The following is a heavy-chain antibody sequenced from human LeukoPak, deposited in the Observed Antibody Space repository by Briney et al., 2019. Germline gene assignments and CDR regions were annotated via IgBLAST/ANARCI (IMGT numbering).Heavy chain of an antibody. CDR2: ISWNSGSI. Sequence: GRSLRLSCAASGFTFDDYAMHWVRQAPGKGLEWVSGISWNSGSIGYADSVKGRFTISRDNAKYSLYLQMNSLRAEDMALYYCAKASLGDYFDYWGQGTLVTVSS. CDR3: AKASLGDYFDY. D-gene: IGHD1-26*01. CDR1: GFTFDDYA. J-gene: IGHJ4*02. V-gene: IGHV3-9*03.